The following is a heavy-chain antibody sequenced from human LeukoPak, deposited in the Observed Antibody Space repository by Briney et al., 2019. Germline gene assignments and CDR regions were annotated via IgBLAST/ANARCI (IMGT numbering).Heavy chain of an antibody. D-gene: IGHD5-12*01. J-gene: IGHJ4*02. CDR3: ARTASGFDPFDF. CDR2: LYHSGSI. Sequence: PSETLSLTCAVSGYSISRGYYWGWIRQPPGKGLEWIGSLYHSGSIYYDPSLRSRITISIDTSKNQFSLKLSSVTAADTAVYFCARTASGFDPFDFWGQGTLVTVSS. CDR1: GYSISRGYY. V-gene: IGHV4-38-2*01.